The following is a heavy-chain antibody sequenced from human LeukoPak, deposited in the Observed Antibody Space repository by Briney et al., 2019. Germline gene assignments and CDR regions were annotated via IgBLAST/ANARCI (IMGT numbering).Heavy chain of an antibody. CDR3: ARDRYEWKLAGSGMEV. D-gene: IGHD1-26*01. J-gene: IGHJ6*02. Sequence: GASVKVSCKASGYTFTSYGITWVRQAPGQGLEWTGWISAYNGNTNYAQKLQGRVTMTTDTSTNTAYMELRSLRSDDTAVYYCARDRYEWKLAGSGMEVWGQGTTVTVSS. V-gene: IGHV1-18*01. CDR2: ISAYNGNT. CDR1: GYTFTSYG.